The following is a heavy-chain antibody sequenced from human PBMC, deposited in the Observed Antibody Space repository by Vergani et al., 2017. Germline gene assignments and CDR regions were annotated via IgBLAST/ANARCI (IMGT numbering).Heavy chain of an antibody. Sequence: EVRLVESGGGLVQPGGSLRLSCATSGFTLSDYWIDWVRQAPGKGLEWVSSISSSSSYIYYADSVKGRFTISRDNAKNSLYLQMNSLRAEDTAVYYCARVQGEQXLVMVYYYYYGMDVWGQGTTVTVSS. J-gene: IGHJ6*02. V-gene: IGHV3-21*01. CDR2: ISSSSSYI. D-gene: IGHD6-13*01. CDR3: ARVQGEQXLVMVYYYYYGMDV. CDR1: GFTLSDYW.